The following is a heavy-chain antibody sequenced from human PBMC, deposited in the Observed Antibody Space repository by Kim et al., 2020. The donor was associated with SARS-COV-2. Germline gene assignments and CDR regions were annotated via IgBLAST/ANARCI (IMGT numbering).Heavy chain of an antibody. CDR3: ARGRDCIVGRGMDV. J-gene: IGHJ6*03. D-gene: IGHD1-26*01. V-gene: IGHV3-64*02. CDR1: GFTFSGYA. Sequence: GGSLRLSCAASGFTFSGYAMHWVRQAPGKGLEWVAAIRNDGGSTYYADSVKGRFAISRDNSKNTLYLQMDSLRAEDMAVYYCARGRDCIVGRGMDVWGKG. CDR2: IRNDGGST.